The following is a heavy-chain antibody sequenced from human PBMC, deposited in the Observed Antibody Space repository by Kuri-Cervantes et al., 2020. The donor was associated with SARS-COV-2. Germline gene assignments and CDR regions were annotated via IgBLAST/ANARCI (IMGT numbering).Heavy chain of an antibody. CDR2: INHSGST. J-gene: IGHJ5*02. D-gene: IGHD2-8*01. CDR3: ARVKGIVLIDWFDP. Sequence: SETLSLTCAVCGGSFSGYYWSWIRQPPGKGLEWIGEINHSGSTNYNPSLKSRVTISVDTSKNQFSLKLSSVTAADTAVYYCARVKGIVLIDWFDPWGQGTLVTVSS. CDR1: GGSFSGYY. V-gene: IGHV4-34*01.